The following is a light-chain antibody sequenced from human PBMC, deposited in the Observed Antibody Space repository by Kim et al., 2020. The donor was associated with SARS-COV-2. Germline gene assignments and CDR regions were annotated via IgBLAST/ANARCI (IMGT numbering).Light chain of an antibody. J-gene: IGKJ4*01. CDR1: QSISSW. V-gene: IGKV1-5*03. CDR3: QQYNNYKLT. Sequence: DIQMTQSPSTLSASVGDRVTITCRASQSISSWLAWYQQKPGKAPKLLIYKASTLKSGVPSRFSGSGSGTEFTLTISSLQPDDFATYYCQQYNNYKLTFGGGTKLEI. CDR2: KAS.